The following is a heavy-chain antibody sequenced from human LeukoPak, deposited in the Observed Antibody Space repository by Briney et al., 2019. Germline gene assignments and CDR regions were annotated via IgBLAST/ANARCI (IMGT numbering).Heavy chain of an antibody. V-gene: IGHV3-53*01. CDR3: ARDQRCSGGSCYYFGMDV. Sequence: GGSLRLSCAASGFTFSSYTMKWVRQAPGKGLEWVSVIYSGGSTYYADSVKGRFTISRDNSKNTLYLQMNSLRAEDTAVYYCARDQRCSGGSCYYFGMDVWGQGTTVTVSS. CDR2: IYSGGST. CDR1: GFTFSSYT. D-gene: IGHD2-15*01. J-gene: IGHJ6*02.